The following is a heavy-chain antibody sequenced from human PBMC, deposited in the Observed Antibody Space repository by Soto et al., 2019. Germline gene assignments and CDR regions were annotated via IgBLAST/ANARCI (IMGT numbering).Heavy chain of an antibody. Sequence: QVQLVQSGAEVKKPGSSVKVSCKASGGTSGGYFINWWRRAPGQGLEWMGEIIPIFGTANYAQKFQGRVTITADESTSTAYMELSSLRSEDTAVYYCARDGGRHSGGIDYWGQGTLVTVSS. V-gene: IGHV1-69*01. CDR3: ARDGGRHSGGIDY. D-gene: IGHD1-26*01. J-gene: IGHJ4*02. CDR1: GGTSGGYF. CDR2: IIPIFGTA.